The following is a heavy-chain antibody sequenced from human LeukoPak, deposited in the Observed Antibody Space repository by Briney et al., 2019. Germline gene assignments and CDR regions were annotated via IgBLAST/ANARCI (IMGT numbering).Heavy chain of an antibody. J-gene: IGHJ6*02. Sequence: SETLSLTCTVSGGSISSYYWSWIRQPAGKGLEWIGRIYTSGSTNYNPSLKSRVTMSVDTSKNQFSLKLSSVTAADTAVYYCARDARRSVRGVIYYYGMDVWGQGTTVTVSS. CDR2: IYTSGST. CDR1: GGSISSYY. D-gene: IGHD3-10*01. CDR3: ARDARRSVRGVIYYYGMDV. V-gene: IGHV4-4*07.